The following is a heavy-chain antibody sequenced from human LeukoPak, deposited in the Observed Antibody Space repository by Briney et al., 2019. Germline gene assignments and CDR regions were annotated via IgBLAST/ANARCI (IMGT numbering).Heavy chain of an antibody. J-gene: IGHJ4*02. CDR1: GFTFSIYA. CDR3: ARVDTAMAPYFDY. Sequence: PGGSLRLSCAASGFTFSIYAMSWVRQAPGKGLEWVSAISGSGGSTYYADSVKGRFTISRDNAKNSLYLQMNSLRAEDTAVYYCARVDTAMAPYFDYWGQGTLVTVSS. V-gene: IGHV3-23*01. D-gene: IGHD5-18*01. CDR2: ISGSGGST.